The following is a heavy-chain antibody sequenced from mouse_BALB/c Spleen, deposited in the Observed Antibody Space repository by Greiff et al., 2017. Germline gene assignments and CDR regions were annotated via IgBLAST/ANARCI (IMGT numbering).Heavy chain of an antibody. J-gene: IGHJ4*01. V-gene: IGHV2-2*02. CDR2: IWSGGST. D-gene: IGHD2-14*01. CDR3: ARYYRYDGGDYAMDY. Sequence: VMLVESGPGLVQPSQSLSITCTVSGFSLTSYGVHWVRQSPGKGLEWLGVIWSGGSTDYNAAFISRLSISKDNSKSLVFFKMNSLQANDTAIYYCARYYRYDGGDYAMDYWGQGTSVTVSS. CDR1: GFSLTSYG.